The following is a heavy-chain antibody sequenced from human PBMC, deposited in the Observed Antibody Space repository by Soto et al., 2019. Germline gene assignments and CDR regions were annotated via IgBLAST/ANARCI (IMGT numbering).Heavy chain of an antibody. D-gene: IGHD6-13*01. CDR2: ISAYNGNT. Sequence: QVQLEQSGAEVKKPGASVKVAFKASDYTFTCYGISWVRQAPGQGLEWKGWISAYNGNTNYAQKLQGRVTMTTDTSTSTAYMELRSLRSDDTAVYYCARDLTEWQQQEANWFDPWGQGTLVTVSS. CDR3: ARDLTEWQQQEANWFDP. V-gene: IGHV1-18*01. CDR1: DYTFTCYG. J-gene: IGHJ5*02.